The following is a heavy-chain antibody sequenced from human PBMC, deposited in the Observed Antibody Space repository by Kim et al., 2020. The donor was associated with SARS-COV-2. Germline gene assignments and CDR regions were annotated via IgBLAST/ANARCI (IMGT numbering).Heavy chain of an antibody. CDR1: GYSFTNYW. Sequence: GESLKISCKASGYSFTNYWISWVRQMPGKGLEWIGKIDHRDSFVFYSPTFQGHVTISTDKSISTAYLQWGSLKASDTAMYYCARQGNEFGDYGGLGYWGQGTLVTVSS. J-gene: IGHJ4*02. CDR3: ARQGNEFGDYGGLGY. V-gene: IGHV5-10-1*01. D-gene: IGHD4-17*01. CDR2: IDHRDSFV.